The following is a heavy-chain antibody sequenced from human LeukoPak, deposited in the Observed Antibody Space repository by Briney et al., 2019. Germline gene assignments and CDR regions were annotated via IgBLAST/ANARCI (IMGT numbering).Heavy chain of an antibody. Sequence: ASVKVSCKASGYTFTSYGISWVRQAPGQGLEWMGWISAYNGNTNYAQKLQGCVTMTTDTSTSTAYMELRSLRSDDTAVYYCARGGRRIAAAGNHNWFDPWGQGTLVTVSS. CDR3: ARGGRRIAAAGNHNWFDP. J-gene: IGHJ5*02. D-gene: IGHD6-13*01. CDR2: ISAYNGNT. CDR1: GYTFTSYG. V-gene: IGHV1-18*01.